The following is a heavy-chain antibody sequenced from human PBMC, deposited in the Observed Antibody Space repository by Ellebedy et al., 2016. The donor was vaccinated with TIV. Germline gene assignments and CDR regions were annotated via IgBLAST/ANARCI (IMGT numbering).Heavy chain of an antibody. J-gene: IGHJ4*02. V-gene: IGHV3-23*01. CDR3: ARDSVAGHFDY. Sequence: GESLKISCGASGFTFTNDWMNWVRQAPGKGLEWVSRLSHSDGSTEYAGSVKGRFTISRDESKNTVYVQMNSLRAEDTAVYYCARDSVAGHFDYWGQGTLVTVSS. D-gene: IGHD6-19*01. CDR2: LSHSDGST. CDR1: GFTFTNDW.